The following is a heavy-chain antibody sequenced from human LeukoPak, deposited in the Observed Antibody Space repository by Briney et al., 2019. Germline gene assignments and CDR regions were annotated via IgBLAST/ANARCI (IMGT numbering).Heavy chain of an antibody. CDR2: INPNSGGT. J-gene: IGHJ6*03. CDR3: ARDLNYYDSESMAYYYYMDV. V-gene: IGHV1-2*02. Sequence: ASVKVSCKASGYTFTGYYMHWVRQAPGQGLEWMGWINPNSGGTNYAQKFRGRVTMTRDTSISTTYMELSRLRSDDTAVYYCARDLNYYDSESMAYYYYMDVWGKGTTVTVSS. D-gene: IGHD3-22*01. CDR1: GYTFTGYY.